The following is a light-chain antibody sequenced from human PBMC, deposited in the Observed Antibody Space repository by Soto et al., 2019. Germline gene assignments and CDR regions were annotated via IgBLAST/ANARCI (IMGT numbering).Light chain of an antibody. V-gene: IGKV4-1*01. CDR3: QLYYSTPPT. J-gene: IGKJ4*01. CDR2: WAS. Sequence: DIVMTQSPDSLAVSLGERATINCKSSQSLLYSSNNKNYLAWYQHQPGQPPKLLIYWASTRESGVPDRFSGSGSGTDFTLTISSLQAEDVAVYYCQLYYSTPPTFGGGTQVEIK. CDR1: QSLLYSSNNKNY.